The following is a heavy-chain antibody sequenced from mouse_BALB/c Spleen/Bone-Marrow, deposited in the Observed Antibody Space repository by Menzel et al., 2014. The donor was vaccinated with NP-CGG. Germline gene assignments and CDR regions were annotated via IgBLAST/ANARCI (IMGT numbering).Heavy chain of an antibody. CDR1: GYTFTNYW. CDR2: IDPNTYYT. CDR3: ARYWDAY. D-gene: IGHD4-1*01. Sequence: VQLQQSRVELAKPGASVKLSCKASGYTFTNYWMHWVKQRPGQGLEWIGYIDPNTYYTRYNQKFKDKATLTADKSSSTAYLQLSSLTSEDSAVYYCARYWDAYWGQGTLVTVSA. J-gene: IGHJ3*01. V-gene: IGHV1-7*01.